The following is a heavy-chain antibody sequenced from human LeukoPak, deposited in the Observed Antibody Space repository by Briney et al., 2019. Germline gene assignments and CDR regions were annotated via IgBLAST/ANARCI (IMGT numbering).Heavy chain of an antibody. Sequence: SVKVSCKASGGTFSSYAISWVRQAPGQGLEWMGGIIPIFGTANYAQKFQGRVTITADESTSTAYMELSSLRSEDTAVYYCARGLRYFDWLPPDAFDIWGQGTMVTVSS. CDR2: IIPIFGTA. CDR1: GGTFSSYA. D-gene: IGHD3-9*01. J-gene: IGHJ3*02. V-gene: IGHV1-69*13. CDR3: ARGLRYFDWLPPDAFDI.